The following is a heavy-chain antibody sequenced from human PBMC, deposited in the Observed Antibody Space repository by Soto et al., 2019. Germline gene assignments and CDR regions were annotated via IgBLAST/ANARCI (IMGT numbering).Heavy chain of an antibody. CDR1: GGSISSGGFS. V-gene: IGHV4-30-2*01. CDR2: MYPTGGT. D-gene: IGHD3-22*01. CDR3: ARHYDSSGYFSP. Sequence: QLQLQKSGSGLVKPSQTLSLTCAVSGGSISSGGFSWSWIRQPPGKGLEWIGYMYPTGGTHNNPSLNSRVTISPDRSKNQFSLRLTSVTAADTAVYYCARHYDSSGYFSPWGQGTLVTVSS. J-gene: IGHJ5*02.